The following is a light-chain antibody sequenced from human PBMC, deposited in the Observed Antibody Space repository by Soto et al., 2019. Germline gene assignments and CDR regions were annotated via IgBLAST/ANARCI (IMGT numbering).Light chain of an antibody. J-gene: IGLJ1*01. Sequence: QSVLTQPASVSGSPGQSITISCTGTSSDVGGYNYVSWYQQHPGKAPKLMIYDVSNWPSGVSNRFSGSKSGNTASLTISGFQAEDEADYYCSSYTSSSSDVFGTGTKVTVL. V-gene: IGLV2-14*01. CDR3: SSYTSSSSDV. CDR1: SSDVGGYNY. CDR2: DVS.